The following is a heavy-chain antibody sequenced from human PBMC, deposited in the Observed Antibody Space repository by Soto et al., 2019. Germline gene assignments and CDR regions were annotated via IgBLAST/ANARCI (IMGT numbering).Heavy chain of an antibody. J-gene: IGHJ4*02. D-gene: IGHD4-4*01. V-gene: IGHV1-46*03. CDR3: ARDWGGKATVSHFDY. CDR1: GYTFTSDY. CDR2: INPSGGST. Sequence: ASVKVSCKASGYTFTSDYMHWVRQTTGQGLEWMGIINPSGGSTSYAQKFQGRVTMTRDTSTSTVYMELSSLRSEDTAVYYCARDWGGKATVSHFDYWGQGTLVTVSS.